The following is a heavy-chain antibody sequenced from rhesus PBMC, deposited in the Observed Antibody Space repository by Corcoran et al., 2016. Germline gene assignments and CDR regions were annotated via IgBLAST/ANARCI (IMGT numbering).Heavy chain of an antibody. V-gene: IGHV1S2*01. Sequence: QVQLVQSGAEVKKPGSSVKVSCKASGYTFTDYYMHWVRQAPRQGLEGMGGINPYKGNAKYAQTFQGRVTMTRDTSTSTAYMELSSLRSEDTAVYYCAREGEQRLVGYWGQGVLVTVSS. CDR2: INPYKGNA. J-gene: IGHJ4*01. D-gene: IGHD6-31*01. CDR1: GYTFTDYY. CDR3: AREGEQRLVGY.